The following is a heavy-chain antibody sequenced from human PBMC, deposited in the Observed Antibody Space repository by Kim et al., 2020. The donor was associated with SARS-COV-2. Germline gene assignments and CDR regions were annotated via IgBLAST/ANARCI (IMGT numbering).Heavy chain of an antibody. CDR3: VRDCPDYDWGSYRSKGWTNWFDP. V-gene: IGHV4-31*03. D-gene: IGHD3-16*02. CDR1: GGSISSGGYY. CDR2: IYYSGST. J-gene: IGHJ5*02. Sequence: SETLSLTCTVSGGSISSGGYYWSWIRQHPGKGLEWIGYIYYSGSTYYNPSLKSRVTISVDTSKNQFSLKLSSVTAADTAVYYCVRDCPDYDWGSYRSKGWTNWFDPWGQGTLVTVSS.